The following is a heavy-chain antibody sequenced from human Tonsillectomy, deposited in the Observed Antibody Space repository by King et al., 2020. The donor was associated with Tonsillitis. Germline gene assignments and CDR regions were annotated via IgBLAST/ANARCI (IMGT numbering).Heavy chain of an antibody. CDR1: GFTFSAYA. Sequence: VQLVESGGGLVQPGGSLRLSCAAPGFTFSAYAMNWVRQAPGKGLEWVSVISGSGDSTDYADSVKGRFTISRDNSKNTLDLQMNSLRAEDTAVYYCAKDMYTSSWYGVFDYWGQGTLVTVSS. J-gene: IGHJ4*02. V-gene: IGHV3-23*04. CDR3: AKDMYTSSWYGVFDY. CDR2: ISGSGDST. D-gene: IGHD6-13*01.